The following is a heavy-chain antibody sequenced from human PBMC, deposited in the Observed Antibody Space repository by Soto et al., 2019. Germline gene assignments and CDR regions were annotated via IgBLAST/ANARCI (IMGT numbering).Heavy chain of an antibody. Sequence: GGSLRLSCAASGFTVSSNYMGWVRQAPGKGLECVSVIYSGATTYYADSVKGRFTISRDTSRNTLYLQMNSLRAEDTAVYYCSRDLGYCVGGSCYGLAYWGQGTLVTVSS. CDR1: GFTVSSNY. D-gene: IGHD2-15*01. J-gene: IGHJ4*02. CDR2: IYSGATT. CDR3: SRDLGYCVGGSCYGLAY. V-gene: IGHV3-66*01.